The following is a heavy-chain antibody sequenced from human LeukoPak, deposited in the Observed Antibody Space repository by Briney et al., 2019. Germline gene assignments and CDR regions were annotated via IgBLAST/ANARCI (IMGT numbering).Heavy chain of an antibody. CDR2: IGYDGSNT. CDR3: AKLGAAGRYYFDH. Sequence: GGSLRLSCAASGFTFNSYGMHWVRRAPGKGLERVALIGYDGSNTYYADSVKGRFTISRDNSKNTLFLQMNSLRAEDTAMYYCAKLGAAGRYYFDHWGQGTLVTVSS. V-gene: IGHV3-30*02. CDR1: GFTFNSYG. D-gene: IGHD6-13*01. J-gene: IGHJ4*02.